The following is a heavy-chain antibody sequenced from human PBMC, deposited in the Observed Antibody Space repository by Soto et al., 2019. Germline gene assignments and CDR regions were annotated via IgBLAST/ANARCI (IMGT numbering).Heavy chain of an antibody. CDR2: INAEGSTT. Sequence: PGGSLTLSCAASGFPFGPYWMHWVRQAPGNGPVWVSHINAEGSTTIYADSVKGRFTISRDNAKNTLYLQMNSLRAEDTAVYYCARDRGYPDSFDIWGQGTMVTVSS. D-gene: IGHD3-10*01. V-gene: IGHV3-74*01. J-gene: IGHJ3*02. CDR3: ARDRGYPDSFDI. CDR1: GFPFGPYW.